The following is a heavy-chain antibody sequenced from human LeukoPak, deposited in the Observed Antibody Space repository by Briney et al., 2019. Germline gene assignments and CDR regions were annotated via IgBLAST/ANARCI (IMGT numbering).Heavy chain of an antibody. Sequence: SETLSLTCAVYGGSLSGYYWSWIRQPPGKGLEWIGEINHSGSTNYNPSLKSRVTISVDTSKNQFSLKLSSVTAADTAVYYCAREGVGATTLFDYWGQGTLVTVSS. CDR3: AREGVGATTLFDY. J-gene: IGHJ4*02. V-gene: IGHV4-34*01. CDR2: INHSGST. D-gene: IGHD1-26*01. CDR1: GGSLSGYY.